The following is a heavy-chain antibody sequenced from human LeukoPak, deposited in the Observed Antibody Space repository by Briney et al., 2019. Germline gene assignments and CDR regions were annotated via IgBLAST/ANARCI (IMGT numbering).Heavy chain of an antibody. CDR1: GGSFSGYY. Sequence: SETLSLTCAVYGGSFSGYYWSWIRQPPGKGLEWIGEINHSGSTNYNPSLKSRVTISLDTSKNQFSLKLTSVTAADTAVYHCARDLAGFDYWGQGTLVTVSS. CDR2: INHSGST. D-gene: IGHD6-25*01. CDR3: ARDLAGFDY. J-gene: IGHJ4*02. V-gene: IGHV4-34*01.